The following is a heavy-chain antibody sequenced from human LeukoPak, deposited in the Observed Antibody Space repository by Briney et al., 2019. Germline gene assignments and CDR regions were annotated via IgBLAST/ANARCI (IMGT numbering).Heavy chain of an antibody. V-gene: IGHV3-7*03. J-gene: IGHJ4*02. CDR1: GFTFSSYW. CDR3: AKGPSGPGGLYYFDY. Sequence: GGSLRLSCAASGFTFSSYWMSWVRQAPGKGLEWVANIKQDGSEKYYVDSVKGRFSISRDNAKNSLYLQMNSLRAEDTAVYYCAKGPSGPGGLYYFDYWGQGTLVTVSS. CDR2: IKQDGSEK. D-gene: IGHD3-16*01.